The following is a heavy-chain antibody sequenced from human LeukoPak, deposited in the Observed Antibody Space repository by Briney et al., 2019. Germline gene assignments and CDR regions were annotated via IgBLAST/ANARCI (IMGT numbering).Heavy chain of an antibody. Sequence: GGSLRLSCAASGFTFSDYYMSWIRQAPGKGLEWVSYISGTSSYTTYADAVKGRFTISRDNAKNSLYLQMNSLRGEDTAVYYCARLGSIAAAGTPDYWGQGTLVTVSS. J-gene: IGHJ4*02. CDR2: ISGTSSYT. V-gene: IGHV3-11*06. D-gene: IGHD6-13*01. CDR1: GFTFSDYY. CDR3: ARLGSIAAAGTPDY.